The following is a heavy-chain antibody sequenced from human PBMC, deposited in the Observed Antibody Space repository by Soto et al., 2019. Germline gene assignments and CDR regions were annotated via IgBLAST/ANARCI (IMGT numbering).Heavy chain of an antibody. V-gene: IGHV1-46*03. J-gene: IGHJ4*02. Sequence: ASVKVSCKASGYTFTSYYMHWVRQAPGQGLEWMGIINPSGGSTSYAQKFQGRVTMTRDTSTSTVYMELSSLRSEDTAVYYCASYDPRTGTTELELDYWGQGTLVTVSS. D-gene: IGHD1-7*01. CDR3: ASYDPRTGTTELELDY. CDR2: INPSGGST. CDR1: GYTFTSYY.